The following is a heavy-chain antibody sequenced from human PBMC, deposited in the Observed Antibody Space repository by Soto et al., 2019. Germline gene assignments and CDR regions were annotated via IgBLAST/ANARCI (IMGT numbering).Heavy chain of an antibody. CDR3: ARDLWGYCGTDCYPLDV. J-gene: IGHJ6*02. Sequence: QVQLQESGPGLVKPSETLSLTCTVSGGSISGYYWSWIRQPPGKGLEWIGYMYNTGGTVYNPSFKSRVTTSVDTSKTQFSLKLNSVRAADTAVYYCARDLWGYCGTDCYPLDVWGQGTTVTVSS. CDR2: MYNTGGT. CDR1: GGSISGYY. V-gene: IGHV4-59*01. D-gene: IGHD2-21*02.